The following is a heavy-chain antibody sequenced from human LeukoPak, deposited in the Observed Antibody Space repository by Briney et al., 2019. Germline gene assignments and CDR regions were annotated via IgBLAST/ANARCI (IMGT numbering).Heavy chain of an antibody. CDR1: GFTFISYA. J-gene: IGHJ3*02. V-gene: IGHV3-30-3*01. CDR3: ARDQAYYYDSSEAFDI. Sequence: PGRSLRLSCAASGFTFISYAMHWVRQAPGKGLEWVAVISYGGSNKYYADSVKGRFTISRDNSKNTLYLQMNSLRAEDTAVYYCARDQAYYYDSSEAFDIWGQGTMVTVSS. D-gene: IGHD3-22*01. CDR2: ISYGGSNK.